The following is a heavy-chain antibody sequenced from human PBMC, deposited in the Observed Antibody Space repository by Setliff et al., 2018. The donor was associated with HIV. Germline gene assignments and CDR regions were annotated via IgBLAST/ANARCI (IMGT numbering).Heavy chain of an antibody. V-gene: IGHV1-69*04. CDR2: IIPILGVA. CDR1: GYTFAGYY. Sequence: SVKVSCKASGYTFAGYYIHWVRQAPGQGLDWMGRIIPILGVANYAQRFQGKVTITADKSTSTAYMELTSLRFDDTAMYYCVRGAQSPPHYSYYYMDVWGEGTMVTVSS. J-gene: IGHJ6*03. CDR3: VRGAQSPPHYSYYYMDV.